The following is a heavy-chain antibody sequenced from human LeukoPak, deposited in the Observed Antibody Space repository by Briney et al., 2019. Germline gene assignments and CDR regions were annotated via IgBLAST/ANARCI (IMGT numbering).Heavy chain of an antibody. CDR1: GFTFSSYA. Sequence: GGSLRLSCAASGFTFSSYAMTWVRQAPGKGLEWISHITWSGSTIFYADSVKGRFTISRDSAKNSLYLQMSSLRDEDTAVYYCARDAGNSGYGMDVWGQGTTVTVSS. J-gene: IGHJ6*02. CDR2: ITWSGSTI. D-gene: IGHD5-12*01. CDR3: ARDAGNSGYGMDV. V-gene: IGHV3-48*02.